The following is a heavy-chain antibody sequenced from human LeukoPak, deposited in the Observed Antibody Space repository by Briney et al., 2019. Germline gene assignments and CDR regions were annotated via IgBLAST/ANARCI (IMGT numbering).Heavy chain of an antibody. CDR2: ISGSGNTI. V-gene: IGHV3-48*03. CDR1: GFIFSSYE. D-gene: IGHD2-2*01. J-gene: IGHJ4*02. CDR3: ARGRYQLLWGDY. Sequence: GGSLRLSCAASGFIFSSYEMNWVRQAPGKGLEWVSFISGSGNTIYYTDSVKGRFTISRDNAKNSLFLQMNSLRDEDTAVYYCARGRYQLLWGDYWGQGTLVTVSS.